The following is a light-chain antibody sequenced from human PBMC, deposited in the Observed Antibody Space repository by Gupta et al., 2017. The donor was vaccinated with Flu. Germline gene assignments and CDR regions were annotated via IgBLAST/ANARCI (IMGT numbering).Light chain of an antibody. J-gene: IGLJ3*02. CDR1: NADNGAGYD. V-gene: IGLV1-40*01. Sequence: VTNTGTRSNADNGAGYDGHWYHHAPGAAPNLLIYDDSSRRAGGPDRFSGAKSGTSAAMSITGLRAEDEADYYCQSEESNRSVVLFGGGTKLTVL. CDR2: DDS. CDR3: QSEESNRSVVL.